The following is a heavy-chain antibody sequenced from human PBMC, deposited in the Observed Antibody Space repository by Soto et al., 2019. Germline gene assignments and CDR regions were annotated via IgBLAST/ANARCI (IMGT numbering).Heavy chain of an antibody. D-gene: IGHD2-15*01. CDR3: AQRMRESNAFDI. Sequence: EVQLLESGGGLEQSGGSLRLSCAASGFTFSSYAMSWVRQAPGKGLEWVSGISDSGGTTYYADSVQGRFIISRDNSRNTLYLQMNSLRAEDTAVSYCAQRMRESNAFDIWGLGTMVTVSS. V-gene: IGHV3-23*01. CDR1: GFTFSSYA. CDR2: ISDSGGTT. J-gene: IGHJ3*02.